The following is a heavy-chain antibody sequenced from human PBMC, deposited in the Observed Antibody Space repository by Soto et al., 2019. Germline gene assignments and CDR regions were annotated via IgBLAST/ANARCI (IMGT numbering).Heavy chain of an antibody. D-gene: IGHD1-1*01. Sequence: GGSLRLSCAASGFTFRSYAMHWVRQAPGKGLDWVAVISYDGSKKYYADSVKGRFTISRDNSKNTLYLQLNILRAEDTAVYYCAKSVYNWNDGLFDYWGQGTLVTVSS. CDR2: ISYDGSKK. CDR3: AKSVYNWNDGLFDY. CDR1: GFTFRSYA. V-gene: IGHV3-30-3*02. J-gene: IGHJ4*02.